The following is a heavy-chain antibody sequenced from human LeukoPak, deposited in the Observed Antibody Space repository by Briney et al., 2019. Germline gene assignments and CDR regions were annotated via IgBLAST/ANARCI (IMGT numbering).Heavy chain of an antibody. CDR2: IIPIFGTA. CDR3: ARGGGLQALDDP. D-gene: IGHD4-11*01. Sequence: ASVKVSCKASGGTFSSYAISWVRQAPGQGLEWMGGIIPIFGTANYAQKFQGRVTITADESTSTAYMELSSLRSEDTAVYYCARGGGLQALDDPWGQGTLVTVSS. J-gene: IGHJ5*02. V-gene: IGHV1-69*13. CDR1: GGTFSSYA.